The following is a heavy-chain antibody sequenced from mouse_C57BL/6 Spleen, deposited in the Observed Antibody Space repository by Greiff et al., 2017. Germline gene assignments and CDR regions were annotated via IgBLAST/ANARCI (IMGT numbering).Heavy chain of an antibody. CDR2: IWPGGGT. Sequence: VQLVESGPGLVAPSQSLSITCTVSGFSLTSYAISWVRQPPGKGLEWLGVIWPGGGTNYNSALKSVLSISKINAKNQFFLRMNRLQTDDTAGYYCARKRELGRNWCFDVWGTGTTVTVSS. D-gene: IGHD4-1*01. CDR1: GFSLTSYA. CDR3: ARKRELGRNWCFDV. V-gene: IGHV2-9-1*01. J-gene: IGHJ1*03.